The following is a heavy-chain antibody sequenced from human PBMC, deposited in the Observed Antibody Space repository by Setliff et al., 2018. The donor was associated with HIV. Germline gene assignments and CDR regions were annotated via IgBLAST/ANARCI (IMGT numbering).Heavy chain of an antibody. CDR3: ARDPPSNPWFFDY. D-gene: IGHD4-4*01. Sequence: ASVKVSCKASGYTFSSYGISWVRQAPGQGLEWVGWVSGYNGDTNYAQNLRGRVTVTTDTSTTTAYMELRSLTSDDTAMYYCARDPPSNPWFFDYWGPGTLVTVSS. J-gene: IGHJ4*02. V-gene: IGHV1-18*01. CDR2: VSGYNGDT. CDR1: GYTFSSYG.